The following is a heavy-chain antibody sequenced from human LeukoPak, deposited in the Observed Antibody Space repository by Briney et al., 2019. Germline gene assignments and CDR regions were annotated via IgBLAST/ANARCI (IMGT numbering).Heavy chain of an antibody. Sequence: PGGSLRLSCAASGFTVSSNHMSWVRQAPGKGLEWVSVIYSGGSTYYADSVKGRFTISRDNSKNTLHLQMNSLRAEDTAVYYCARDLVYGATDGWGQGTLVTVSS. D-gene: IGHD4-17*01. CDR1: GFTVSSNH. CDR3: ARDLVYGATDG. V-gene: IGHV3-66*01. J-gene: IGHJ4*02. CDR2: IYSGGST.